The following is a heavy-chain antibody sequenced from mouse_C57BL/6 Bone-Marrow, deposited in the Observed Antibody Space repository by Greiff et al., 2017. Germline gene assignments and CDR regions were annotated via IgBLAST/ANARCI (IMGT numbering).Heavy chain of an antibody. J-gene: IGHJ4*01. CDR1: GYTFTNYW. V-gene: IGHV1-63*01. Sequence: QVHVKQSGAELVRPGTSVKMSCKASGYTFTNYWIGWAKQRPGHGLEWIGDIYPGGGSTNYNEKFKGKATLTADKSSSTAYMQFSSLTSEDSAIYYGARWSYYAMDYWGQGTSVTVSS. CDR3: ARWSYYAMDY. CDR2: IYPGGGST.